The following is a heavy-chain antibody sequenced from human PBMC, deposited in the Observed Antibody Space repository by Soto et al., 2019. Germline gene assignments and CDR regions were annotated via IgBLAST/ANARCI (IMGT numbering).Heavy chain of an antibody. CDR1: GFTFSSYG. CDR2: IWYDGSNK. D-gene: IGHD3-22*01. CDR3: ARGGYYDSSGSWPRY. Sequence: QLGGSLRLSCAASGFTFSSYGMHWVRQAPGKGLEWVAVIWYDGSNKYYADSVKGRFTISRDNSKNTLYLQMNSLRAEDTAVYYCARGGYYDSSGSWPRYWGQGTLVTVSS. V-gene: IGHV3-33*01. J-gene: IGHJ4*02.